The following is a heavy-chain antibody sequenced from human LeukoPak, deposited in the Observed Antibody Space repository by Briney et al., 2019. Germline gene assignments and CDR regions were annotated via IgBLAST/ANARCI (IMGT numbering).Heavy chain of an antibody. CDR3: ARSWYSGSYYSSYWYFDL. CDR2: IYYSGST. J-gene: IGHJ2*01. Sequence: SETLSLTCTVSGGSFNSYYWSWVRQPPGKELEWIGYIYYSGSTNYNPSLKSRVTISVDTSKNQFSLKLSSVTAADMAVYYCARSWYSGSYYSSYWYFDLWGRGTLVTVSS. D-gene: IGHD1-26*01. CDR1: GGSFNSYY. V-gene: IGHV4-59*01.